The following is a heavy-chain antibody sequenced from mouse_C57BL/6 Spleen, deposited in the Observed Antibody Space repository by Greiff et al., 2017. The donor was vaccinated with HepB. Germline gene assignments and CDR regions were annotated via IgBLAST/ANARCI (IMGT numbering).Heavy chain of an antibody. D-gene: IGHD2-4*01. CDR3: ARSPYYDYDEGYFDV. V-gene: IGHV1-61*01. J-gene: IGHJ1*03. CDR2: IYPSDSET. Sequence: VQLQQPEAELVRPGSSVKLSCKASGYTFTSYWMDWVKQRPGQGLEWIGNIYPSDSETHYNQKFKDKATLTVDKSSSTAYMQLSSLTSEDSAVYYCARSPYYDYDEGYFDVWGTGTTVTVSS. CDR1: GYTFTSYW.